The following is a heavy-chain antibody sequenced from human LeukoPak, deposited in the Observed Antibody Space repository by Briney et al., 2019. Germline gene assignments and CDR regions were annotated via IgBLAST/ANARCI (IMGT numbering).Heavy chain of an antibody. D-gene: IGHD5-12*01. CDR2: ISWNSGSI. V-gene: IGHV3-9*01. Sequence: QPGGSLRLSCAASGFTFDDYAMHWVRQAPGKGLEWVSGISWNSGSIGYADSVKGRFTISRDNAKNSLYLQMNSLRAEDTALYYCAKDGGYGGYDFLYYYGMDVWGQGTTVTVSS. CDR1: GFTFDDYA. CDR3: AKDGGYGGYDFLYYYGMDV. J-gene: IGHJ6*02.